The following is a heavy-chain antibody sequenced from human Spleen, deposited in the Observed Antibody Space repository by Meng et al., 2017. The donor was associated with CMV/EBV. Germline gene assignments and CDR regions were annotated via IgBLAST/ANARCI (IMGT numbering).Heavy chain of an antibody. CDR2: ISHSGSI. J-gene: IGHJ6*02. D-gene: IGHD6-13*01. CDR1: GGSFSGYY. Sequence: GSLRLSCAVYGGSFSGYYWSWIRQPPGKGLEWIGEISHSGSINYNPSLKSRVSISVDTSKSQFSLKLSSVTAADTAVYYCARGPYSTFYYYGLDVWGQGTTVTVSS. CDR3: ARGPYSTFYYYGLDV. V-gene: IGHV4-34*01.